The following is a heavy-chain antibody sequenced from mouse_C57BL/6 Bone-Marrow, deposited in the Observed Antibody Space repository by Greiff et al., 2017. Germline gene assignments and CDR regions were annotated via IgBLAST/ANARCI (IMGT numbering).Heavy chain of an antibody. CDR3: ARGFAY. V-gene: IGHV1-82*01. Sequence: VQLQQSGPELVKPGASVKISCKASGYAFSSSWMNWVKRRPGKGRGWIGLIYPGDGDTNYNGKFKGKATLTADKSSSPAYMQLSSLTSEESAVYCCARGFAYWGQGTLVTVSA. CDR1: GYAFSSSW. J-gene: IGHJ3*01. CDR2: IYPGDGDT.